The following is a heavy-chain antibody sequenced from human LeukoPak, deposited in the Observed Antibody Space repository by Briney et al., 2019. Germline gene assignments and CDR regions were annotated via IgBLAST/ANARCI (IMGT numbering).Heavy chain of an antibody. D-gene: IGHD6-13*01. V-gene: IGHV3-11*01. CDR1: GFTFSDYY. Sequence: GGSLRLSCAASGFTFSDYYMSWIRQAPGEGLEWVSYISSSGSTIYYADSVKGRFTISRDNAKNSLYLQMNSLRAEDTAVYYCARDPSYSSSWVDYWGQGTLVTVSS. CDR3: ARDPSYSSSWVDY. J-gene: IGHJ4*02. CDR2: ISSSGSTI.